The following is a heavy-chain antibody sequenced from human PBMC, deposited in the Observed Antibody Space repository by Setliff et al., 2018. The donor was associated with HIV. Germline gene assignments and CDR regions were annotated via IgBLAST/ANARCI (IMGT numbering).Heavy chain of an antibody. V-gene: IGHV4-61*09. J-gene: IGHJ5*01. Sequence: SETLSLTCTVSGGSISSGNYFWSWIRQPAGKGLEWIGHVYSNGTTNFNASLKSRVIISRDTYKNHFSLTLSSVTAADTAVYHCVRGAATGYYDYIWGSYRYSSVLDSWGQGVLVTVSS. CDR3: VRGAATGYYDYIWGSYRYSSVLDS. CDR1: GGSISSGNYF. CDR2: VYSNGTT. D-gene: IGHD3-16*02.